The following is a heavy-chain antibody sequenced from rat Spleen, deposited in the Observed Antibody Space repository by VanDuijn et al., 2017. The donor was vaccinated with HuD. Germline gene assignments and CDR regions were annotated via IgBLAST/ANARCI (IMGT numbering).Heavy chain of an antibody. J-gene: IGHJ1*01. CDR2: INFDGSST. CDR3: TRGGNSLYWYFDF. D-gene: IGHD1-10*01. CDR1: GFTFSNYA. Sequence: EVQLVESGGGLVQPGRSLKLSCTASGFTFSNYAMAWVRQAPTKGLEWVATINFDGSSTYYRDSVRGRFSISRDNAKSTLYLQMNSLRSEDTATYYCTRGGNSLYWYFDFWGPGTMVTVSS. V-gene: IGHV5-29*01.